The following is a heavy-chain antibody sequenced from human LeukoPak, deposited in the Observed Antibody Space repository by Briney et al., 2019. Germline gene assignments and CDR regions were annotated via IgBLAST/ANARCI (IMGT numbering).Heavy chain of an antibody. CDR2: IRSKANSYAT. CDR3: TRCSGGSCNEDY. CDR1: GFTFSGSA. Sequence: PGGSLRLSCAASGFTFSGSAMHWVRQASGQGLEWVRRIRSKANSYATAYAASVKGRFTISRDDSKNTAYLQMNSLKTEDTAVYYCTRCSGGSCNEDYWGQGTLVIVSS. V-gene: IGHV3-73*01. J-gene: IGHJ4*02. D-gene: IGHD2-15*01.